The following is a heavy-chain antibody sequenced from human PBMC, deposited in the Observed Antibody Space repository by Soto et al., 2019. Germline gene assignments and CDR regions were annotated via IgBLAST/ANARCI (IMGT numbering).Heavy chain of an antibody. D-gene: IGHD5-12*01. CDR1: GGTFSSYA. Sequence: VASVKVSCKASGGTFSSYAISWVRQAPGQGLEWMGGIIPIFGTSNYAQKFQGRVTITADESTSTAYMELSSLRSEDTAVYYCARMADIVATNYYFDYWGQGTLVTVSS. J-gene: IGHJ4*02. CDR3: ARMADIVATNYYFDY. V-gene: IGHV1-69*13. CDR2: IIPIFGTS.